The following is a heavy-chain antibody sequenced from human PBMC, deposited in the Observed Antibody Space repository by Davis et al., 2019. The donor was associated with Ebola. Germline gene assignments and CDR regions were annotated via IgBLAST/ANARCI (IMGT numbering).Heavy chain of an antibody. CDR3: SRDLRYDSSDYDYYFYMDV. Sequence: PSETLSLTCTASGGPISRGGSYWTWIRQHPGKGLEWIGYIYYSGSTYYKPSLKSRVTISLDTSKNQFSLNLYSVTAADTAVYYCSRDLRYDSSDYDYYFYMDVWCKGTTVTVSS. J-gene: IGHJ6*03. CDR2: IYYSGST. V-gene: IGHV4-31*03. D-gene: IGHD3-22*01. CDR1: GGPISRGGSY.